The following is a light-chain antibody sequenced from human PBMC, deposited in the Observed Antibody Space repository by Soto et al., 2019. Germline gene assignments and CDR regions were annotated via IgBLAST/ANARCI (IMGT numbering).Light chain of an antibody. V-gene: IGKV1-13*02. CDR2: DVS. CDR3: QQFNAYPRT. J-gene: IGKJ2*01. Sequence: ALQLTQSPSSLSASIGDRVTITCRASQAISSALAWSQHQPGKAPKLLIYDVSTLESGVPSRFSGNGSGTDFTLTISSLQPDDFATYYCQQFNAYPRTFGQGTKLEIK. CDR1: QAISSA.